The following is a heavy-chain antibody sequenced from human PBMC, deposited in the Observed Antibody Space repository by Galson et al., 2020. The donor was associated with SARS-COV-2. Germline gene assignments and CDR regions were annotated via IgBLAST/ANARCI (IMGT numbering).Heavy chain of an antibody. CDR2: ISYDGSNK. CDR3: ARAYFSIEVASPVDY. V-gene: IGHV3-30*09. CDR1: GFTLSTYA. Sequence: GESLKISCAASGFTLSTYAMYWVRQAPGKGLELVAVISYDGSNKYYADSVKGRFAISRDNSKNTLYLQMNSLRAEDTAVYYCARAYFSIEVASPVDYWGQGTLLTVSS. D-gene: IGHD3-22*01. J-gene: IGHJ4*02.